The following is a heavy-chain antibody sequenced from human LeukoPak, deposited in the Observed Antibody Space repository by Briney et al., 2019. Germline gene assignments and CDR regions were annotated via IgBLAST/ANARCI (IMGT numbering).Heavy chain of an antibody. D-gene: IGHD3-3*01. J-gene: IGHJ6*03. CDR1: GFTFSSYG. CDR2: IKQDGSEK. Sequence: PGGSLRLSCAASGFTFSSYGMHWVRQAPGKGLEWVANIKQDGSEKHYVDSVRGRFTVSRDNAKNSLYLQMNSLRAEDTAVYYCARDPYDFWSGYFRPYYMDVWGKGTTVTVSS. CDR3: ARDPYDFWSGYFRPYYMDV. V-gene: IGHV3-7*01.